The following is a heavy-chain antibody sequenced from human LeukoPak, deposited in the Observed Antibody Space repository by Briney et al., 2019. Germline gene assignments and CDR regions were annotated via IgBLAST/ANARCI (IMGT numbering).Heavy chain of an antibody. CDR1: GFTFSSYA. J-gene: IGHJ1*01. D-gene: IGHD3-22*01. V-gene: IGHV3-23*01. CDR2: ISGSGGST. Sequence: PGGSLRLSCAASGFTFSSYAMSWVRQAPGKGLEWVSAISGSGGSTYYADSVKGRFTISRDNSKNTLYLQMNSLRAEDTAVYHCAKGSGYYPEYFQHWGQGTLVTVSS. CDR3: AKGSGYYPEYFQH.